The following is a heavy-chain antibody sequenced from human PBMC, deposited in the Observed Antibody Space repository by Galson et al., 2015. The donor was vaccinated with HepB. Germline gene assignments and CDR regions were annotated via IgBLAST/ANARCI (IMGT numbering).Heavy chain of an antibody. CDR2: IIPILGIA. CDR3: ARGQTIFGVVIEYYYYYMDV. J-gene: IGHJ6*03. V-gene: IGHV1-69*10. CDR1: GGTFSSYA. Sequence: SVKVSCKASGGTFSSYAISWVRQAPGQGLEWMGGIIPILGIANYAQKLQGRVTITADKSTSTAYMELSSLRSEDTAVYYCARGQTIFGVVIEYYYYYMDVWGKGTTVTVSS. D-gene: IGHD3-3*01.